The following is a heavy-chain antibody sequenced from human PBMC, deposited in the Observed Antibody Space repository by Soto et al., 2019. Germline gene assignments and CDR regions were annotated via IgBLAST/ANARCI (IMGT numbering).Heavy chain of an antibody. CDR3: ARDLLDYYYYYYGMDV. J-gene: IGHJ6*02. CDR1: GFTFSSYG. D-gene: IGHD3-9*01. Sequence: QVQRVESGGGVVQPGRSLRLSCAASGFTFSSYGMHWVRQAPGKGLEWVAVIWYDGSNKYYADSVKGRFTISRDNTKNTLYLQMNRLRAEDTAVYYCARDLLDYYYYYYGMDVCGQGTTVTVSS. V-gene: IGHV3-33*01. CDR2: IWYDGSNK.